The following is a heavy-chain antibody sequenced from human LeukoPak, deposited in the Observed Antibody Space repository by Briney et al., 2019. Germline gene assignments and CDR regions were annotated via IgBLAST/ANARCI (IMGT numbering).Heavy chain of an antibody. Sequence: PGGSLRLSCAASGFTFSSYWMHWVRQAPGKGLVWVSRINSDGSSTSYADSVKGRFTISRDNAKSTLYLQMNSLRAEDTAVYHCARGAYGGTFDYWGQGTLVTVSS. V-gene: IGHV3-74*01. CDR3: ARGAYGGTFDY. CDR1: GFTFSSYW. J-gene: IGHJ4*02. D-gene: IGHD4-23*01. CDR2: INSDGSST.